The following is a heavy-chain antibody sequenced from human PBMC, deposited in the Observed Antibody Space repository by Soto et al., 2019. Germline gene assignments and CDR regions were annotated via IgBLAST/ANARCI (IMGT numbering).Heavy chain of an antibody. J-gene: IGHJ4*02. V-gene: IGHV4-34*01. CDR2: INHSGST. Sequence: PSETLSLTCAVYGGSFSGFYWSWIRQPPGKGLEWIGEINHSGSTNYNPSLKSRVTISVDTSKNQFSLKLSSVTAVDTAVYYCARRRYDYVWGLDYWGQGTLVTVSS. D-gene: IGHD3-16*01. CDR3: ARRRYDYVWGLDY. CDR1: GGSFSGFY.